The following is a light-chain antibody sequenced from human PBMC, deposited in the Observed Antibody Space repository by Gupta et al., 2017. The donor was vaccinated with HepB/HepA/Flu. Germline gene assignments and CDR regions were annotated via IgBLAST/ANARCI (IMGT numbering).Light chain of an antibody. J-gene: IGLJ1*01. Sequence: FVLTYPPSVSVALGQTARNTCEGNNIGSKSVHWYQQRPGQAPVLLVYADSSRPSGIPERFSGSNTGNTATLNISRVEAGDEADYYCQVWDSSSNLYLFGAGTKVTVL. CDR3: QVWDSSSNLYL. CDR1: NIGSKS. V-gene: IGLV3-21*02. CDR2: ADS.